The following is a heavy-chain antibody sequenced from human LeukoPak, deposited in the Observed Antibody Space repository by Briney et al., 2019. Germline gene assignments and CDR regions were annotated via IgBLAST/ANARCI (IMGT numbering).Heavy chain of an antibody. Sequence: HPGGSLRLSCAASGFTFSSYAMNWVRQGPGKGLEWVSAISHTGGSINYAGSVRGRFSTSRDNSKNTLFLEMNSLRADDTAVYYCAKDMGNGYNHLGYYDVWGRGTLVTVSS. V-gene: IGHV3-23*01. CDR3: AKDMGNGYNHLGYYDV. D-gene: IGHD5-12*01. J-gene: IGHJ2*01. CDR1: GFTFSSYA. CDR2: ISHTGGSI.